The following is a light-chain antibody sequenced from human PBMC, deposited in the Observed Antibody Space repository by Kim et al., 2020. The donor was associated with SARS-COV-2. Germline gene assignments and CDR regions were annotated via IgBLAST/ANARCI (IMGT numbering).Light chain of an antibody. CDR1: QDIGNF. CDR2: DAS. CDR3: QQYQTVPLT. J-gene: IGKJ4*01. Sequence: DIQMTQSPSSLSASVGDRVTITCQASQDIGNFLNWYQQRPGKAPKLLIYDASNLEAGVPSKFSGGGSATHFSFTISGLQPEDVGTYYCQQYQTVPLTFGGGTKVDIK. V-gene: IGKV1-33*01.